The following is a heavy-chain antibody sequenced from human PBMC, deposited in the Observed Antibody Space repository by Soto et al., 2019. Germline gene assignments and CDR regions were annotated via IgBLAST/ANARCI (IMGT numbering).Heavy chain of an antibody. CDR1: GGSFSGHY. CDR2: INHRGST. J-gene: IGHJ4*02. Sequence: PSETLSLTCAVYGGSFSGHYWSWIRQHPGKGLEWIAEINHRGSTNYNPSLKSRVTISVDTSKNQFSLKLSSVTAADTAVYYCARGYGDYDYWGQGTLVTVSS. D-gene: IGHD4-17*01. V-gene: IGHV4-34*01. CDR3: ARGYGDYDY.